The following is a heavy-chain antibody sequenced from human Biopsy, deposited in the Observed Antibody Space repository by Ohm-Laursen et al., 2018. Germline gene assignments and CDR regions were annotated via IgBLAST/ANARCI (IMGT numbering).Heavy chain of an antibody. CDR2: ISDSGST. Sequence: GTLSLTCVVSGGSISSFYWTWIRQPPGKGPEWIGDISDSGSTNYKPSLKSRVIIPVDTSKNQFSLKLSSVTAADTAVYYCARGRLRAVARFDYWGQGTLVTVSS. CDR3: ARGRLRAVARFDY. V-gene: IGHV4-59*12. D-gene: IGHD6-19*01. J-gene: IGHJ4*02. CDR1: GGSISSFY.